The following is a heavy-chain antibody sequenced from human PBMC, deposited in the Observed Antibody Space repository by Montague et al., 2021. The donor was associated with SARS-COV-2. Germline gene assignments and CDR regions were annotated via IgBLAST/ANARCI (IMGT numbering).Heavy chain of an antibody. J-gene: IGHJ3*02. CDR3: ARHSGRDTIFGVVIIPDAFDI. CDR2: IYYSGST. Sequence: SETLSLTCTVSGSSISSSSYYWGWIRQPPGKGLEWIGSIYYSGSTYYNPSLKSRVTISVDTSKNQFSLKLSSVTAADTAVYYCARHSGRDTIFGVVIIPDAFDIWAKGQWSPSLQ. CDR1: GSSISSSSYY. V-gene: IGHV4-39*01. D-gene: IGHD3-3*01.